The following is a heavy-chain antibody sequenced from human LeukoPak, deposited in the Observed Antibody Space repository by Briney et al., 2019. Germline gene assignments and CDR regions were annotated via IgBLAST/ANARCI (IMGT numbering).Heavy chain of an antibody. CDR2: IDYSEST. Sequence: PSETLSLTCSVSGGSIGTYYWTWIRQPPGKGLEWIGYIDYSESTTYNPSLKSRVSISVDTSKNQFSLKLSSVTAADTAVYYCARGVAGTGLGGAFDYWGQGTLVTVSS. J-gene: IGHJ4*02. D-gene: IGHD1-1*01. CDR1: GGSIGTYY. V-gene: IGHV4-59*01. CDR3: ARGVAGTGLGGAFDY.